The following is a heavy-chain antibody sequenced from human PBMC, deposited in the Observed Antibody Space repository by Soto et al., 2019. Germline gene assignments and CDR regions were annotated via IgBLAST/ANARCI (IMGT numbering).Heavy chain of an antibody. J-gene: IGHJ3*02. CDR2: IYYSGST. V-gene: IGHV4-61*01. CDR3: ARDRSPGVGFDAFDI. D-gene: IGHD3-3*01. Sequence: SETLSLTCTVSGGSVSSGSYYWSWIRQPPGKGLEWIGYIYYSGSTNYNPSLKSRVTISVDTSKNQFSPKLSSVTAADTAVYYCARDRSPGVGFDAFDIWGQGTMVTVSS. CDR1: GGSVSSGSYY.